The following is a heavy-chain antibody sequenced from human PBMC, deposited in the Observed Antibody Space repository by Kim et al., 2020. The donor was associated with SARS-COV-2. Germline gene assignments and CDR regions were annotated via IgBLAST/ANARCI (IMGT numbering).Heavy chain of an antibody. D-gene: IGHD1-26*01. V-gene: IGHV1-18*01. J-gene: IGHJ6*02. CDR3: ARVLVGFYGGVDV. Sequence: YAQKLQGRVTMTTDTSTSTAYMELRSLRSDDTAVYYCARVLVGFYGGVDVWGQGTTVTVSS.